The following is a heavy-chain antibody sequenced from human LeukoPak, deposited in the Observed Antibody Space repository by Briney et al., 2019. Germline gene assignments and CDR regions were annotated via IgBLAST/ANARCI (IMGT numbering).Heavy chain of an antibody. CDR2: INPNNGGA. D-gene: IGHD1-20*01. J-gene: IGHJ4*02. V-gene: IGHV1-2*02. CDR1: VYTFTPHY. Sequence: GASVRVSCTPSVYTFTPHYMHWVRQAPGQGLEWMGSINPNNGGANYAQKFQGRINMTRDTSIYTAYMELSKLTTDDTAVYYCARDKAYNWNPYYLDYWGQGTLVTVSS. CDR3: ARDKAYNWNPYYLDY.